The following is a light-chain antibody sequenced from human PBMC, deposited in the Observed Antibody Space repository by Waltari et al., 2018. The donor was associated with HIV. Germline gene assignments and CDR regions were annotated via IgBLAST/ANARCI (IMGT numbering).Light chain of an antibody. J-gene: IGKJ2*01. V-gene: IGKV3-11*01. CDR1: QSVGKY. CDR2: DAS. CDR3: QQRTNWPPYT. Sequence: EIVLSQSPATLSLSPGERATLSCRASQSVGKYLAWYQQKPGQAPRLLIYDASDRATGIPARFSGSGSRTDFTLTISSLEPEDFAVYSCQQRTNWPPYTFGQGTKLEIK.